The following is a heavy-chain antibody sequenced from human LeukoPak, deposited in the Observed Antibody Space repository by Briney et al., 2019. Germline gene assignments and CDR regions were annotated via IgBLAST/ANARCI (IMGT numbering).Heavy chain of an antibody. CDR2: IYYSGST. J-gene: IGHJ4*02. CDR1: GGSISRYY. CDR3: ARHDMDVAGAGLDYFDY. D-gene: IGHD1-26*01. V-gene: IGHV4-59*08. Sequence: SETLSLTCTVSGGSISRYYWSWIRQPPGKGLEWIGYIYYSGSTNYNPSLKSRVTISVNTSKNQFSLKLSSVTAADTAMYYCARHDMDVAGAGLDYFDYWGQGTLVTVSS.